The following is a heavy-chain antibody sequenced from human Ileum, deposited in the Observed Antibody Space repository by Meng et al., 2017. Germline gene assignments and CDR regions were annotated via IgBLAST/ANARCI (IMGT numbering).Heavy chain of an antibody. CDR2: ISGSGGDT. J-gene: IGHJ3*01. D-gene: IGHD2-8*02. CDR1: GLTFSSYA. Sequence: GGSLRLSCTGSGLTFSSYAMLWIRQAPGKGLEWVSSISGSGGDTHSAASVRGRFSISRDNTKNTLYLQMNSLRDEDTDVYYCARDPDRYCLGAFDFWGQGTMVTVSS. CDR3: ARDPDRYCLGAFDF. V-gene: IGHV3-23*01.